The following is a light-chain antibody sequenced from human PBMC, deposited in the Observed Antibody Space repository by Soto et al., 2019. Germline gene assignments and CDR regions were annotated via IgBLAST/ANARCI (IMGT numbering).Light chain of an antibody. CDR2: EVN. Sequence: QSALTQPASVSGSPGQSITIACTGTNTDVGGYKYVSWYQQHPGKAPKLMIYEVNKRPSGVSTRFSGSKSGNTASLTISGLQAEDEADYFCSSYTDSTTLVLFGGGTQLTVL. J-gene: IGLJ2*01. CDR3: SSYTDSTTLVL. V-gene: IGLV2-14*01. CDR1: NTDVGGYKY.